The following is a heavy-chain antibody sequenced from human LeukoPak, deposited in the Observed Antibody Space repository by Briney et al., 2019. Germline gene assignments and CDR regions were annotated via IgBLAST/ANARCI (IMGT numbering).Heavy chain of an antibody. D-gene: IGHD5-18*01. CDR2: MNPNSGNT. V-gene: IGHV1-8*01. Sequence: ASVKLSCKASGYTFTSYDINWVRQATGQGLEWMGWMNPNSGNTGYAQKFQGRVTMTRNTSISTAYMELSSLRSEDTAVYYCARGPPRGYSYGYYFDYWGQGTLVTVSS. J-gene: IGHJ4*02. CDR1: GYTFTSYD. CDR3: ARGPPRGYSYGYYFDY.